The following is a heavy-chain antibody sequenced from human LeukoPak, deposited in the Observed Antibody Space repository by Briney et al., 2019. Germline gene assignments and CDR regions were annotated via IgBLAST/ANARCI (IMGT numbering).Heavy chain of an antibody. CDR1: GYSISSGYY. Sequence: SEPLSLTCAVSGYSISSGYYWGWIRQTPGKGLECIGSIYHSGSTYYNPSLKSRVTISVDTSKNQFSLKLSSVTAADTAVYYCAGGENNYGSGRSYFDYWGQGTLVTVSS. CDR2: IYHSGST. J-gene: IGHJ4*02. CDR3: AGGENNYGSGRSYFDY. D-gene: IGHD3-10*01. V-gene: IGHV4-38-2*01.